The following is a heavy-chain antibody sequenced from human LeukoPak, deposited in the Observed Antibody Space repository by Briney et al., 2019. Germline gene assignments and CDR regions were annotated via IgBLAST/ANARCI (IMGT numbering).Heavy chain of an antibody. Sequence: TGGSLRLSCAASGFTFSSYAMHWVRQAPGKGLEYVSAISSNGGSTYYANSVKGRFTISRDNSKNTLYLQMGSLRPEDMAVYFCTRGPGYDYVWGTYRADYWGQGTLVTVSS. J-gene: IGHJ4*02. CDR2: ISSNGGST. CDR3: TRGPGYDYVWGTYRADY. D-gene: IGHD3-16*02. CDR1: GFTFSSYA. V-gene: IGHV3-64*01.